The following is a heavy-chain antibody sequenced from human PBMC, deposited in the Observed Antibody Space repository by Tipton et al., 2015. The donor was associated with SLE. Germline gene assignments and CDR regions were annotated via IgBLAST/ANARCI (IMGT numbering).Heavy chain of an antibody. CDR3: ASPLAAGRFDY. CDR2: IKQDGSEK. Sequence: SLRLSCAASGFTFSSYWMSWVRQAPGKGLEWVANIKQDGSEKYYVDSVKGRFTISRDNAKNSLYLQMSSLRAEDTAVHYCASPLAAGRFDYWGQGTLVTVSS. D-gene: IGHD6-13*01. J-gene: IGHJ4*02. V-gene: IGHV3-7*01. CDR1: GFTFSSYW.